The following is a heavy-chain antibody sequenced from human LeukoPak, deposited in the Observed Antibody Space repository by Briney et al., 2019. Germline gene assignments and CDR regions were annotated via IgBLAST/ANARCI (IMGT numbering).Heavy chain of an antibody. J-gene: IGHJ4*02. CDR1: GFTFSSYG. V-gene: IGHV3-30*02. Sequence: GGSLRLSCAASGFTFSSYGMHWVRQAPGKGLEWVAFIRCDGSNKYYADSVKGRFTISRDNSKNTLYLQMNSLRAEDTAVYYCAKDGTVGGQYYFDYWGQGTLVTVSS. CDR2: IRCDGSNK. CDR3: AKDGTVGGQYYFDY. D-gene: IGHD3-16*01.